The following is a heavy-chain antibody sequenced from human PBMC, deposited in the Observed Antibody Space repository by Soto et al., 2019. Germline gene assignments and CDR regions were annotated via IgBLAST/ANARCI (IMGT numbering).Heavy chain of an antibody. Sequence: SSETLSLTCTVSGGSISSGGYYWSWIRQHLGKGLEWIGYIYYSGSTYYNPSLKSRVTISVDTSKNQFSLKLSSVTAADTAVYYCAIVRASEKNWFDPWGQGTLVTVSS. CDR1: GGSISSGGYY. CDR2: IYYSGST. V-gene: IGHV4-31*03. CDR3: AIVRASEKNWFDP. J-gene: IGHJ5*02.